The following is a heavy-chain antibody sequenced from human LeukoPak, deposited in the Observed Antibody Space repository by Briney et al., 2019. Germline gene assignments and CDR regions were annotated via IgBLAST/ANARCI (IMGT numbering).Heavy chain of an antibody. J-gene: IGHJ3*02. V-gene: IGHV1-2*02. D-gene: IGHD3-9*01. CDR2: INPNSGST. CDR3: ARDQSWFDAFDI. Sequence: ASVKVSCKASGYTFTGYYMHWVRQAPGQGLDWMGWINPNSGSTNYAQKFQGRVTMTRDTSISTAYMELGRLRSDDTAVYYCARDQSWFDAFDIWGQGTMVTVSS. CDR1: GYTFTGYY.